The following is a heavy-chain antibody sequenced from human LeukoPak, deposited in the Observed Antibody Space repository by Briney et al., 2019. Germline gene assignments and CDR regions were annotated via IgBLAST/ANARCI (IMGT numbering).Heavy chain of an antibody. D-gene: IGHD3-10*01. CDR3: ARSRRITMVRGVKIPPFDP. CDR2: INHSGST. CDR1: GGSFSGYY. J-gene: IGHJ5*02. Sequence: SETLSLTCAVYGGSFSGYYWSWIRQPPGKGLEWIGEINHSGSTNYNPSLKSRVTISVDTSKNQFSLKLSSVPAADTAVYYCARSRRITMVRGVKIPPFDPWGQEPWSPSPQ. V-gene: IGHV4-34*01.